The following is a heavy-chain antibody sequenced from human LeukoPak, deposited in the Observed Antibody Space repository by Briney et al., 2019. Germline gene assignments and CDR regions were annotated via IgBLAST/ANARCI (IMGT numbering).Heavy chain of an antibody. D-gene: IGHD3-22*01. Sequence: ASVKVSCKASGYTFTSYDINWVRQATGQGLEWMGWMNPNSGNTGYAQKFQGRVTMTRNTSISTAYMELSSLRSEDTAVYYCARDLPYYYDSSGYYPLSGMDVWGQGTTVTVSS. CDR3: ARDLPYYYDSSGYYPLSGMDV. J-gene: IGHJ6*02. V-gene: IGHV1-8*01. CDR2: MNPNSGNT. CDR1: GYTFTSYD.